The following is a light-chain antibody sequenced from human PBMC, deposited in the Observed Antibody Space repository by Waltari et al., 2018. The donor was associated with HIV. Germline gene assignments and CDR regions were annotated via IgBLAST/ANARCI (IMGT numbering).Light chain of an antibody. V-gene: IGLV2-23*02. Sequence: QSPLSQPASVSGSPGQSITIPCTGVRHQIDFYNFVSWYQQHPGKAPQPILYAVSGRPSGVSSRFSGSKSGVTASLTISGLQAEDEATYFCSSYVGSRTLLFGGGTKVTVL. CDR1: RHQIDFYNF. CDR2: AVS. CDR3: SSYVGSRTLL. J-gene: IGLJ3*02.